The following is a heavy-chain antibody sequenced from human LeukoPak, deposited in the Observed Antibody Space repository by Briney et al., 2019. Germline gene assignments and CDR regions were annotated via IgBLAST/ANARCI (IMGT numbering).Heavy chain of an antibody. CDR1: GYTFTDDY. D-gene: IGHD5-18*01. V-gene: IGHV1-2*02. Sequence: GASVKVSCKASGYTFTDDYVHWVRQAPGQGLEWMGWVNPNSGVTNYAQKFQGRVTITADKSTSTAYMELSSLRSEDTAVYYCARGRGYSYGYFDYWGQGTLVTVSS. J-gene: IGHJ4*02. CDR2: VNPNSGVT. CDR3: ARGRGYSYGYFDY.